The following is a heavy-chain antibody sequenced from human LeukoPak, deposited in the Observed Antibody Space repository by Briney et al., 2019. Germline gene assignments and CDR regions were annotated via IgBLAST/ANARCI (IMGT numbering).Heavy chain of an antibody. Sequence: PGGSLRLSCAASGFIFSTYGMHWVRQAPGKGLEWVAFIQFDGSDKNYADSVKGRFTISRDNSKNTLYLQMNSLRAEDTAVYYCATSYSGSYLSPFDYWGQGTLVTVSS. J-gene: IGHJ4*02. D-gene: IGHD1-26*01. CDR2: IQFDGSDK. V-gene: IGHV3-30*02. CDR3: ATSYSGSYLSPFDY. CDR1: GFIFSTYG.